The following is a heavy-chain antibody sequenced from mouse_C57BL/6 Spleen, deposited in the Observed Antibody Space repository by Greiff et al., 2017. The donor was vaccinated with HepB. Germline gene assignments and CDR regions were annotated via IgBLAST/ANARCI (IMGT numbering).Heavy chain of an antibody. CDR2: ISNGGGST. J-gene: IGHJ4*01. Sequence: DVHLVESGGGLVQPGGSLKLSCAASGFTFSDYYMYWVRQTPEKRLEWVAYISNGGGSTYYPDTVKGRFTISRDNAKNTLYLQMSRLKSEDTAMYYCARDGSPDYYAMDYWGQGTSVTVSS. V-gene: IGHV5-12*01. D-gene: IGHD2-3*01. CDR3: ARDGSPDYYAMDY. CDR1: GFTFSDYY.